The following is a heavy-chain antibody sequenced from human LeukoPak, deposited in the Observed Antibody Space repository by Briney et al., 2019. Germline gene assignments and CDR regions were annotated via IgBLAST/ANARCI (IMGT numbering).Heavy chain of an antibody. D-gene: IGHD1-26*01. Sequence: GGSLRLSCAASGFTFSSYGMSWVRQAPGKGLEWVSTLSASGGSTYYADSVKGRFTISRDISKNTLYLQINGLRAEDTAVYYCAKVGGSGVGAHHKLDYWGQGTLVTVSS. CDR3: AKVGGSGVGAHHKLDY. V-gene: IGHV3-23*01. CDR2: LSASGGST. CDR1: GFTFSSYG. J-gene: IGHJ4*02.